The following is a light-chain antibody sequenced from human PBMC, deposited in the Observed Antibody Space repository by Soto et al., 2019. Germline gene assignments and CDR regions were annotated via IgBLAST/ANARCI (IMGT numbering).Light chain of an antibody. J-gene: IGLJ3*02. V-gene: IGLV2-8*01. Sequence: QSALTQPPSASGSPVQSVTISCTGTSSDVGGYNFVSWYQQHPGKAPKFLIYEVTKRPSGVPDRFSGSKSGNTASLTVSGLQAEDEADYYCSSYAGGIKWVFGGGTKVTVL. CDR3: SSYAGGIKWV. CDR2: EVT. CDR1: SSDVGGYNF.